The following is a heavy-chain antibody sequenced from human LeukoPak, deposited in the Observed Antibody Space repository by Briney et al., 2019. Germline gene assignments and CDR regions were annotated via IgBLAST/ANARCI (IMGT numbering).Heavy chain of an antibody. D-gene: IGHD3-10*01. CDR2: INPNSGGT. Sequence: GASVKVSCKASGYTFTGYYMHWVRQAPGQGLEWMGWINPNSGGTNYAQKFQGRVTMTRDTSISTAYMELSRLRSDDTAVYYCARYLGANYYGPGSYLYWGQGTLVTVSS. V-gene: IGHV1-2*02. CDR3: ARYLGANYYGPGSYLY. J-gene: IGHJ4*02. CDR1: GYTFTGYY.